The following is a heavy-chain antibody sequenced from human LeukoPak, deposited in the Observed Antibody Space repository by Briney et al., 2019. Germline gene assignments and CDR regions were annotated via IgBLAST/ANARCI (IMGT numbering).Heavy chain of an antibody. D-gene: IGHD5-18*01. CDR3: VWVRGYNYALDS. CDR2: FKSKGDGETT. J-gene: IGHJ5*01. Sequence: GGSLRLSCAASGFTLTNAWMSWVRQAQGKGREWFGRFKSKGDGETTDYTAPVKGRFTISKDDSKTTLFLQMNSLKTEDTAVYYCVWVRGYNYALDSWSRGTLVTVS. V-gene: IGHV3-15*01. CDR1: GFTLTNAW.